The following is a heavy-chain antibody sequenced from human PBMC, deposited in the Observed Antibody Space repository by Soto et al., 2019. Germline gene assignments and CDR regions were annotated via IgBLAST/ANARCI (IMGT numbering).Heavy chain of an antibody. CDR2: ISYDGNTK. J-gene: IGHJ6*02. V-gene: IGHV3-30-3*01. CDR3: ARPGSGYDVLTGRYFYYYHTVDV. Sequence: GGSLRLSCAASGFIFGTYAMHWVRQPPGKGLEWVAVISYDGNTKDYADSVKGRFTISRDNSKNTVYLQMSSLRTEDTAVYYCARPGSGYDVLTGRYFYYYHTVDVWGQGATVTVSS. D-gene: IGHD3-9*01. CDR1: GFIFGTYA.